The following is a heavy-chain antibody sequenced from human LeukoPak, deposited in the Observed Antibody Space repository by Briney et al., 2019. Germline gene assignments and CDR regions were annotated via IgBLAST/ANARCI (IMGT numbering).Heavy chain of an antibody. V-gene: IGHV3-66*01. Sequence: GGSLRLSCAASGFTVSSNYMSWVRQAPGKGLEWVSVIYSGGSTYYADSVKGRFTIPRDNSKNTLYLQMNSLRAEDTAVYYCAREAHSGSYYGYYYYYYGMDVWGQGTTVTVSS. CDR1: GFTVSSNY. CDR2: IYSGGST. CDR3: AREAHSGSYYGYYYYYYGMDV. D-gene: IGHD3-10*01. J-gene: IGHJ6*02.